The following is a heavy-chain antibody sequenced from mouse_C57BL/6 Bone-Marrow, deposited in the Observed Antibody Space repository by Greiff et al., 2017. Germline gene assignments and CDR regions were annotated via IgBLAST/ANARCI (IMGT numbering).Heavy chain of an antibody. J-gene: IGHJ2*01. CDR2: ISYSGST. CDR1: GYSITSDY. Sequence: EVMLVESGPGLAKPSQTLSLTCSVTGYSITSDYWNWIRKFPGTKLEYMGYISYSGSTYYNPYLKSRISITRDTSKNQYSLQLNSVTTEDTATYYCARYEDYGGNDFDDWGQGTTLTVAS. D-gene: IGHD2-4*01. V-gene: IGHV3-8*01. CDR3: ARYEDYGGNDFDD.